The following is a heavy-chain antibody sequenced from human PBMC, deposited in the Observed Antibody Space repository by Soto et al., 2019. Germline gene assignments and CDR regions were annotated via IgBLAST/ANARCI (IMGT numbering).Heavy chain of an antibody. CDR3: ARESIAAAGTSDY. Sequence: SETLSLTCTVSGGSVSSGSYYWSWIRQPPGKGLEWIGYIYYSGSTNYNPSLKSRVTISVDTSKNQFSLKLSSVTATDTAVYYCARESIAAAGTSDYWGQGTLVTVSS. CDR1: GGSVSSGSYY. D-gene: IGHD6-13*01. V-gene: IGHV4-61*01. CDR2: IYYSGST. J-gene: IGHJ4*02.